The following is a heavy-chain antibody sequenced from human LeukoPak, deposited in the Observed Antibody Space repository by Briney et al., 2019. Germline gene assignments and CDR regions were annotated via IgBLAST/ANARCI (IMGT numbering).Heavy chain of an antibody. Sequence: SETLSLTCTVSGGSISSYYWSWIRQPPGKGLEWFGYIYYSGSTNYNPSLKSRVTISVDTSKNQFSLKLSSVTAADTAVYYCARFSCSGGSCYFDYWGQGTLVTVSS. D-gene: IGHD2-15*01. CDR1: GGSISSYY. J-gene: IGHJ4*02. V-gene: IGHV4-59*01. CDR2: IYYSGST. CDR3: ARFSCSGGSCYFDY.